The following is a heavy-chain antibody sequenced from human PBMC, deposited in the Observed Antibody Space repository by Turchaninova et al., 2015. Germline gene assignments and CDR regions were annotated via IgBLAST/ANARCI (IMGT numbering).Heavy chain of an antibody. J-gene: IGHJ4*02. CDR2: ISHSGST. D-gene: IGHD3-10*01. Sequence: QVQLQQWGAGLLKPSETLSLTCAVYGGSFSGYYWSWIRQPPGKGLAWLGEISHSGSTNYNPPLKSRVTRSVDNAKNQFSRRLSSVTAADTAVYYCARGESSGSYYPYFDSWGQGTLVSVSS. CDR1: GGSFSGYY. CDR3: ARGESSGSYYPYFDS. V-gene: IGHV4-34*01.